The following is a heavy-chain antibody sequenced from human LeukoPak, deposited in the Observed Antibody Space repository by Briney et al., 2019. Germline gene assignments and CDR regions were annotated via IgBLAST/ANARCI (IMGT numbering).Heavy chain of an antibody. J-gene: IGHJ5*02. Sequence: GESLKISCKGSGYSFTSYWISWVRQMPGKGLEWMGIIYPGDSDTRYSPSFQGQVTISADKSISTAYLQWSSLKASDTAMYYCARLLGYCSSTSCYVNWFDPWGQGTLVTVSS. CDR1: GYSFTSYW. CDR2: IYPGDSDT. V-gene: IGHV5-51*01. D-gene: IGHD2-2*03. CDR3: ARLLGYCSSTSCYVNWFDP.